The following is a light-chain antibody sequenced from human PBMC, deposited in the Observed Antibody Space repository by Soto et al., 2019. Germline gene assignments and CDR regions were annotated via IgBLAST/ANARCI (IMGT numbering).Light chain of an antibody. CDR1: SRDVGGYDY. V-gene: IGLV2-8*01. Sequence: QSALTQPPSASGPPGRSVTISCTGTSRDVGGYDYVSWFQQHPGKAPKLIIYEVTKRPSGVPDRFSAAKSGNTASLTVSGLQAEDEADYYCSSFVAGNNYWVFGGGTKVTVL. CDR2: EVT. CDR3: SSFVAGNNYWV. J-gene: IGLJ3*02.